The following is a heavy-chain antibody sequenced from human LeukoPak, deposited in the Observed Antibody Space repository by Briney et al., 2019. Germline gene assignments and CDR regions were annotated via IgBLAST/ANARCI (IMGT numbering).Heavy chain of an antibody. CDR3: AKGPYYDSSGYYPHHPFDY. D-gene: IGHD3-22*01. V-gene: IGHV3-30*18. J-gene: IGHJ4*02. CDR2: ISYDGSNE. Sequence: GGSLRLSCAASGFTFSSYGMHWVRQAPGKGLEWVAVISYDGSNEYYADSVKGRFTISRDNSKNTLYLQMNSLRAEDTAVYYCAKGPYYDSSGYYPHHPFDYWGQGTLVTVSS. CDR1: GFTFSSYG.